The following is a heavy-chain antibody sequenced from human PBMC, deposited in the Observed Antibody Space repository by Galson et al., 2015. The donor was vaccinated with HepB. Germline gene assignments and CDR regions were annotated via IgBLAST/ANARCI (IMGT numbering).Heavy chain of an antibody. CDR2: IWYDGSNK. CDR1: GFTFSSYG. D-gene: IGHD3-10*01. J-gene: IGHJ6*02. V-gene: IGHV3-33*01. Sequence: SLRLSCAASGFTFSSYGMHWVRQAPGKGLEWVAVIWYDGSNKYYADSVKGRFTISRDNSKNTLYLQMNSLRAEDTAVYYCARADYYGSGSYGMDVWGQGTTVTVSS. CDR3: ARADYYGSGSYGMDV.